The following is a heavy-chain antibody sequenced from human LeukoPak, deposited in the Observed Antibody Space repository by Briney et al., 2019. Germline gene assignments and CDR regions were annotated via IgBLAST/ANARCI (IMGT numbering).Heavy chain of an antibody. CDR1: GFIFSTYW. J-gene: IGHJ6*02. V-gene: IGHV3-74*01. D-gene: IGHD6-25*01. CDR3: ATERVGSDYDGLDV. Sequence: GGSLRLSCAASGFIFSTYWMHWVRQAPGKGLVWVSRINTDGSSTAYAASVKGRFTISRDNTKNILYLQMNNLRAEDTALYYCATERVGSDYDGLDVWGQGTTVSVSS. CDR2: INTDGSST.